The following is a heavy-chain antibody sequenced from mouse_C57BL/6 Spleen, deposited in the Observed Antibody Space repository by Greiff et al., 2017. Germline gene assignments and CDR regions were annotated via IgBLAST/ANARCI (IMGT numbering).Heavy chain of an antibody. CDR3: ARRDYGSSWDY. CDR1: GYTFTSYW. V-gene: IGHV1-50*01. Sequence: VQGVESGAELVKPGASVKLSCKASGYTFTSYWMQWVKQRPGQGLEWIGEIDPSDRYTNYNPKFKGKATLTVDTSSSKAYMQLSSLTSEDSAVYYCARRDYGSSWDYWGQGTTLTVSS. CDR2: IDPSDRYT. D-gene: IGHD1-1*01. J-gene: IGHJ2*01.